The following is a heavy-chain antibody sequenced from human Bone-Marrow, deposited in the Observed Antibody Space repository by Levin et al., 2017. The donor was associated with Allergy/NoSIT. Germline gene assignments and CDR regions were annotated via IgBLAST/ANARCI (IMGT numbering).Heavy chain of an antibody. J-gene: IGHJ4*02. CDR3: ARDPLDYGTNSGNY. V-gene: IGHV4-4*02. CDR1: GGSIRSSTW. CDR2: IYHGGRT. D-gene: IGHD4-17*01. Sequence: PSQTLSLPCTVSGGSIRSSTWWSWVRQSPGKGLEWIGEIYHGGRTNYNPSLKSRVSMSVDKSKSQFSLKLSSVTVADTAVYYCARDPLDYGTNSGNYWGQGTLVTVSS.